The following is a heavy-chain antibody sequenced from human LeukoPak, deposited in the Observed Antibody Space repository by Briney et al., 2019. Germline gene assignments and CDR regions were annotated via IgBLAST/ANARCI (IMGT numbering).Heavy chain of an antibody. CDR2: IYPGDSDT. J-gene: IGHJ1*01. V-gene: IGHV5-51*01. CDR3: ARLRQGYSSSWYPEFQH. D-gene: IGHD6-13*01. Sequence: GESLKISRKGSGYSFTSYWIGWVRQMPGKGLEWMGIIYPGDSDTRYSPSFQGQVTISADKSISTAYLQWSSLKASDTAMYYCARLRQGYSSSWYPEFQHWGQGTLVTVSS. CDR1: GYSFTSYW.